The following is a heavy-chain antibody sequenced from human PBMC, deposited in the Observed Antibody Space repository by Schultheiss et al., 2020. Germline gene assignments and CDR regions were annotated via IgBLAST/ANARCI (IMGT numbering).Heavy chain of an antibody. CDR3: AKDRGSRSTWYFDF. Sequence: GGSLRLSCAASGFTLSRYAMHWVRQAPGKGLEWVAVIWSDGSNENYADSVKGRFTISRDNSKNTLYLQMNSLRVEDTSVYYCAKDRGSRSTWYFDFWGRGALVTVSS. J-gene: IGHJ2*01. CDR1: GFTLSRYA. D-gene: IGHD6-13*01. V-gene: IGHV3-33*06. CDR2: IWSDGSNE.